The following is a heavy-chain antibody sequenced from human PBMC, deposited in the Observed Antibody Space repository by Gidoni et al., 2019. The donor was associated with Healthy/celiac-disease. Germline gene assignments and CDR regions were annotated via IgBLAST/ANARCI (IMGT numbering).Heavy chain of an antibody. J-gene: IGHJ4*02. Sequence: QVQLVESGGGVVPPGRSLRLSCAASGFTFSSYGMHWFRQAPGQGLEWVAVISYDGSNKYYADSVKARFTSSRDNSKNTLYLQMNSLRAEDTAVYYCAKGPLAPQWLPLDYWGQGTLVTVSS. CDR3: AKGPLAPQWLPLDY. CDR1: GFTFSSYG. D-gene: IGHD6-19*01. CDR2: ISYDGSNK. V-gene: IGHV3-30*18.